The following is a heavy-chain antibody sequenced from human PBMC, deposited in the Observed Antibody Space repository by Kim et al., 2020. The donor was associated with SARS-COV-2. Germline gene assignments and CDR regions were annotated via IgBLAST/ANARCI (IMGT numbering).Heavy chain of an antibody. CDR1: AFTFSSYG. D-gene: IGHD5-12*01. CDR3: ARDPEGVAKIAGLDY. J-gene: IGHJ4*02. CDR2: IWYDGSNK. Sequence: GGSLRLSCAASAFTFSSYGMHWVRQAPGKVLEWVAVIWYDGSNKYYADSVKGRFTISRDNSKNTVYLQMNSLRAEDTAVYYCARDPEGVAKIAGLDYWGQGTLVTVSS. V-gene: IGHV3-33*01.